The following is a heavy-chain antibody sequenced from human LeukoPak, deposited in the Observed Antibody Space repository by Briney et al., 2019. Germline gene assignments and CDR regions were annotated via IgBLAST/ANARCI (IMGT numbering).Heavy chain of an antibody. Sequence: GASVKVSCKASGGTFSSYAISWVRQAPGQGLEWMGGIIPIFGTANYAQKFQGRVTITADESTSTAYMELSSLRSEDTAVYYCASSNCSSTSCRYNWFDPWGQGTLVTVSS. CDR3: ASSNCSSTSCRYNWFDP. V-gene: IGHV1-69*13. CDR2: IIPIFGTA. CDR1: GGTFSSYA. J-gene: IGHJ5*02. D-gene: IGHD2-2*01.